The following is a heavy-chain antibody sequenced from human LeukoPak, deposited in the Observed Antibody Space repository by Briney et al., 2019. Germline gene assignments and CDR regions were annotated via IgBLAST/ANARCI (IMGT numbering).Heavy chain of an antibody. J-gene: IGHJ4*02. Sequence: PGGSLRLTCAASGFTFSSYWMHCGLQAPGKGLMWVSRINNDGSGTVYADSVEGRFTISRDNAKNTVYLQMNSLRADDTAVYYCVGGLLVPDTWGRGPQVTVSS. D-gene: IGHD6-13*01. CDR2: INNDGSGT. CDR3: VGGLLVPDT. V-gene: IGHV3-74*01. CDR1: GFTFSSYW.